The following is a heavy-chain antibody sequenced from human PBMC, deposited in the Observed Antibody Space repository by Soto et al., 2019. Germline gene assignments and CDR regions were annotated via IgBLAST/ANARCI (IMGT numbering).Heavy chain of an antibody. Sequence: EEQLVESGGGLVQPGGSLRLSGAASGFSFNSHYMTWVRQPPGKGLEWVSSINRDSSIIYYADSVRGRFTISRDNAQNPLYLQMNSLSADDTAVYFCLKDEYYVGQGTLVTVSS. J-gene: IGHJ4*02. CDR2: INRDSSII. V-gene: IGHV3-48*01. D-gene: IGHD2-15*01. CDR3: LKDEYY. CDR1: GFSFNSHY.